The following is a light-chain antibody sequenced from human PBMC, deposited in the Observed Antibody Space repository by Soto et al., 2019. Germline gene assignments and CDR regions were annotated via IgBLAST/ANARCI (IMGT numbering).Light chain of an antibody. CDR1: SSDVGGYNY. J-gene: IGLJ1*01. V-gene: IGLV2-14*01. Sequence: QSALTQPASVSGSPGQSITISCTGTSSDVGGYNYVSWYQQHPGKAPKLMIYEVSNRPSGVLNRFSGSKSGNTASLTISGLQAEDEADYYCSSYASSSRWVFGTGTKVTVL. CDR3: SSYASSSRWV. CDR2: EVS.